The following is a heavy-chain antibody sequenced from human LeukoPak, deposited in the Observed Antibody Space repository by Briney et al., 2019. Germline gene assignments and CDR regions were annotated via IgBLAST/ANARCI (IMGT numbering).Heavy chain of an antibody. J-gene: IGHJ4*02. CDR3: ARGSRVSSWYKPFDY. CDR2: IYYSGST. D-gene: IGHD6-13*01. Sequence: PSETLSLTCTVSGGSISSSSYYWSWIRQPPGKGLEWIGYIYYSGSTNYNPSLKSRVTISVDTSKNQFSLKLSSVTAADTAVYYCARGSRVSSWYKPFDYWGQGTLVTVSS. CDR1: GGSISSSSYY. V-gene: IGHV4-61*01.